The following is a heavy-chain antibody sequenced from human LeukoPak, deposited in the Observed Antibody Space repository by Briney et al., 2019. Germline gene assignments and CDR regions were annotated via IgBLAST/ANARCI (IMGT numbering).Heavy chain of an antibody. CDR3: VTGWGRFVDV. D-gene: IGHD3-3*01. J-gene: IGHJ6*04. Sequence: SHTHSLPCAISGDSLSSKSATGNSIRQAPSRGLQWLGRTYYRSKWFNDYAGSMKSRITIDPDTSKSQFSLQLSSVTPEDTAVYYCVTGWGRFVDVWGKGTTVTVSS. V-gene: IGHV6-1*01. CDR1: GDSLSSKSAT. CDR2: TYYRSKWFN.